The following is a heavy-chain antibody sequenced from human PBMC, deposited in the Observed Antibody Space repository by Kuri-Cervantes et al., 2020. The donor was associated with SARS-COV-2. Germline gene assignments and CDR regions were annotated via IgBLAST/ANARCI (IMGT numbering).Heavy chain of an antibody. CDR1: GYSFTSYW. Sequence: GESLKISCKGSGYSFTSYWISWVRQKPGKGLEWMGRIDLSDSYIRYSPPFQGHVTISADESSSTAYLQWSSLKASDTAMYYCATQYSWNGPLSYGLDVWGQGTAVTVSS. V-gene: IGHV5-10-1*01. CDR3: ATQYSWNGPLSYGLDV. D-gene: IGHD1-20*01. CDR2: IDLSDSYI. J-gene: IGHJ6*02.